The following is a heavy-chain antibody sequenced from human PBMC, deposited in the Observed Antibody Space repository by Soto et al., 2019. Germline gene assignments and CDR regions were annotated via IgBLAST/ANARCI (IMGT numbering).Heavy chain of an antibody. J-gene: IGHJ2*01. CDR3: ARGMQGSRYFDL. CDR1: GFVFSSYW. CDR2: ITNDGSST. Sequence: EVQLVESGGGLVQPGGSLRLSCAGSGFVFSSYWMHWVRQVPGKGLVWVSRITNDGSSTTYVDSVNGRFTISRDNAKNTLYLQMNSLGAEDTAVYYCARGMQGSRYFDLWGRGTLVTVSS. V-gene: IGHV3-74*01.